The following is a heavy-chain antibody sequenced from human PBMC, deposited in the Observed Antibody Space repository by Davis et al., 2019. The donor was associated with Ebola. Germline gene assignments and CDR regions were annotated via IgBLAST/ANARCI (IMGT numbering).Heavy chain of an antibody. D-gene: IGHD5-12*01. Sequence: GGSLRLSCAASGFTFDDYAMHWVRQAPGKGLEWVSGISWNSGSIGYADSVKGRFTISRDNAKNSLYLQMDSLTAEDTAVYYCAKDQGWLRLYYFDYWGQGTLVTVSS. J-gene: IGHJ4*02. CDR3: AKDQGWLRLYYFDY. CDR1: GFTFDDYA. V-gene: IGHV3-9*01. CDR2: ISWNSGSI.